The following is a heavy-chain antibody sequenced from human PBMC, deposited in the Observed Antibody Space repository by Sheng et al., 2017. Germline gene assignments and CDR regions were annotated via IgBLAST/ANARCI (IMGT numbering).Heavy chain of an antibody. D-gene: IGHD3-3*01. Sequence: QVQLQESGPGLVKPSETLSLTCTVSGYSITSDHYWGWIRQPPGKGLEWIGSIYHTGSTHYNPSLKSRVTISVDTSKNQFSLKLTSVTAADTAVYYCARDRDTGVVADPTGWFDPWGQGTLVTVSS. CDR2: IYHTGST. V-gene: IGHV4-38-2*02. CDR3: ARDRDTGVVADPTGWFDP. CDR1: GYSITSDHY. J-gene: IGHJ5*02.